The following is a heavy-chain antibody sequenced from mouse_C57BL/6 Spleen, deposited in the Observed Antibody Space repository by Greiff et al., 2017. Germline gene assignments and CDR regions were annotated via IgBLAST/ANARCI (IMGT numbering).Heavy chain of an antibody. D-gene: IGHD2-1*01. V-gene: IGHV1-52*01. CDR3: ARGGNYVWYFDV. CDR1: GYTFTSYW. CDR2: IDPSDSET. Sequence: QVQLQQPGAELVRPGSSVKLSCKASGYTFTSYWMHWVKQRPIQGLEWIGNIDPSDSETHYNQKFKDKATLTVDKSSSTAYMQLSSLTSEDSAVYYCARGGNYVWYFDVWGTGTTVTVSS. J-gene: IGHJ1*03.